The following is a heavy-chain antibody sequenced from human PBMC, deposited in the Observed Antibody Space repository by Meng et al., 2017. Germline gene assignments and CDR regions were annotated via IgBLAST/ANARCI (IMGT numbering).Heavy chain of an antibody. D-gene: IGHD4-11*01. Sequence: GASLKISCKGSGYSFTSSWIGWVRQMPGKGLEWMGIIYPGDSDTRYSPSFQGQVTISADKSISTAYLQWSSLKASDTAMYYCARRRSTVTTGNYYYGMDVWGQGTTVTVSS. V-gene: IGHV5-51*01. CDR2: IYPGDSDT. CDR1: GYSFTSSW. J-gene: IGHJ6*02. CDR3: ARRRSTVTTGNYYYGMDV.